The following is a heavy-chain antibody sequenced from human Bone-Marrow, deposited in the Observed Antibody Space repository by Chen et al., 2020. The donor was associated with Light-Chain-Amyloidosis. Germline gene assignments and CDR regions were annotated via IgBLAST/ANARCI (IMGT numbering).Heavy chain of an antibody. CDR2: ICWNSGSI. CDR1: GFTFDDYA. D-gene: IGHD3-22*01. CDR3: AAYYYDSSGHRSDAFDI. Sequence: EVQRVESGGGVVQPGRSLRLSCAASGFTFDDYAMHWVRQAPGKGLEWVAGICWNSGSICYADSVKGRFPISRDNAKYSLYLQMNSLRAEDTALYYCAAYYYDSSGHRSDAFDIWGQGTMVTVSS. V-gene: IGHV3-9*01. J-gene: IGHJ3*02.